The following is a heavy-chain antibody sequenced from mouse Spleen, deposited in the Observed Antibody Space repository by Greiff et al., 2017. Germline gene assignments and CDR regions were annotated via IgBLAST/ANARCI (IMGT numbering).Heavy chain of an antibody. CDR1: GYTFTSYT. Sequence: QVQLQQSGAELARPGASVKMSCKASGYTFTSYTMHWVKQRPGQGLEWIGYINPSSGYTKYNQKFKDKATLTADKSSSTAYMQLSSLTSEDSAVYYCARLMPYDGYFDYWGQGTTLTVSS. J-gene: IGHJ2*01. V-gene: IGHV1-4*01. D-gene: IGHD2-3*01. CDR2: INPSSGYT. CDR3: ARLMPYDGYFDY.